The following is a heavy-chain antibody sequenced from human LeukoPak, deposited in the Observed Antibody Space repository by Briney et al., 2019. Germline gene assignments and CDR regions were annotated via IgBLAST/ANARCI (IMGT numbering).Heavy chain of an antibody. D-gene: IGHD2-2*01. J-gene: IGHJ4*01. Sequence: GGSLRLSCSASGFTFNIYSMNWVRQAPGKGLEWVAYISSGGSTTYYGDSVGGRFTISRDNAKNSLYLQMNSLSNEDTAVYYCARGDACSNTTCYPLSCFDSWGHGTLVTVSS. V-gene: IGHV3-48*02. CDR1: GFTFNIYS. CDR3: ARGDACSNTTCYPLSCFDS. CDR2: ISSGGSTT.